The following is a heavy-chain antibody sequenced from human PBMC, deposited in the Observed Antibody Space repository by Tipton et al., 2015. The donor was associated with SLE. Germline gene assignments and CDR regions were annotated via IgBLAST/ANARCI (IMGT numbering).Heavy chain of an antibody. V-gene: IGHV4-34*01. J-gene: IGHJ3*02. CDR2: INHSGST. CDR3: ARQEKGDAFDI. Sequence: TLSLTCAVYGGSFSGYYWSWICQPPGKGLEWIGEINHSGSTNYNPSLKSRVTISVDTSKNQFSLKLSSVTAADTAVYYCARQEKGDAFDIWGQGTMVTVSS. CDR1: GGSFSGYY.